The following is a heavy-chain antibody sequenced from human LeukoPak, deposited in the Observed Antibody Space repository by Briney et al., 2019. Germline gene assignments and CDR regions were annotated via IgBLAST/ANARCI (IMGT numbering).Heavy chain of an antibody. CDR2: FYYIGST. J-gene: IGHJ4*02. V-gene: IGHV4-59*08. D-gene: IGHD3-22*01. CDR1: GGSISRYY. Sequence: SETLSHTCTVSGGSISRYYWSWIRQPPGKGLEWIGYFYYIGSTHYNPSLKSRVTISADTSKNQFSLKLSSVTAADTAVYYCAINSLGDSRGYDFWGQGTLVTVSS. CDR3: AINSLGDSRGYDF.